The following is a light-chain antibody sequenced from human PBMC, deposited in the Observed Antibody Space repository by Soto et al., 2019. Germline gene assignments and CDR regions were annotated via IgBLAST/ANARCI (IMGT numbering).Light chain of an antibody. CDR2: EAS. V-gene: IGKV1-5*03. CDR1: QSTNW. J-gene: IGKJ1*01. Sequence: DIQLAQSPSTLSASVGARITITCRATQSTNWLAWYQQKPGKAPKLLIFEASRLESGVPSRFSGSGSGTEFTLTISSLQPDDFGTYYCQHYDTYSPMWTFGQGTKVDVK. CDR3: QHYDTYSPMWT.